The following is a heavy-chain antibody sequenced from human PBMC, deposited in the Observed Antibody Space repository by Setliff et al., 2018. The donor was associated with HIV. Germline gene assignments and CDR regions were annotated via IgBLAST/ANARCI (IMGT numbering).Heavy chain of an antibody. CDR3: ALTGHRLLRGYMDV. CDR1: DDPISSYY. V-gene: IGHV4-4*07. Sequence: KASETLSLTCYVTDDPISSYYWSWVRQPAGKGLEWIGRLYVSGDTNYNPSLKSRVTMSLDTSKKHFSLKLKSVTAADTAVYYCALTGHRLLRGYMDVWGKGTMVTVSS. J-gene: IGHJ6*03. CDR2: LYVSGDT. D-gene: IGHD2-15*01.